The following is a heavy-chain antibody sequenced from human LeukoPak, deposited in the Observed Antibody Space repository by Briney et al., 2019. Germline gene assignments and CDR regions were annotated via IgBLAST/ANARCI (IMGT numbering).Heavy chain of an antibody. CDR1: GFTFVNHA. D-gene: IGHD6-13*01. CDR2: ISGSGGGT. V-gene: IGHV3-23*01. J-gene: IGHJ6*02. Sequence: GGSLRLSCAVSGFTFVNHAMSWVRQAPGKGLEWVSTISGSGGGTYNADSVKGRFTISRDNSKNTLYLQMNSLKTEDTAVYYCTRLREKSIAAAGINYYYGMDVWGQGTTVTVSS. CDR3: TRLREKSIAAAGINYYYGMDV.